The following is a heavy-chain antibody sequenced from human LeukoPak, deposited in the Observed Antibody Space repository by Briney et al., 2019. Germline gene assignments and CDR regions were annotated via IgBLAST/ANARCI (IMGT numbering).Heavy chain of an antibody. Sequence: ASVKVSCKASGYTFTSYGISWVRQAPGQGREWMGWISAYNGNTNYAQKLQGRVTMTTDTSTSTAYMELRSLRSDDTAVYYCARVPYYYYYGMDVWGQGTTVTVSS. CDR2: ISAYNGNT. V-gene: IGHV1-18*01. CDR1: GYTFTSYG. J-gene: IGHJ6*02. CDR3: ARVPYYYYYGMDV.